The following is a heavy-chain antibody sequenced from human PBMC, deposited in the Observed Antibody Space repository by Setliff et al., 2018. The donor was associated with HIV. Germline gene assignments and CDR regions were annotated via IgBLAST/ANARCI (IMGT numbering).Heavy chain of an antibody. CDR2: INPNNGAS. J-gene: IGHJ4*02. CDR1: GYLFTGYY. Sequence: ASVKVSCKASGYLFTGYYMHWVRQAPGQGLEWMGWINPNNGASNYAQRFQGRVTMTRDTSISTAYMELSRLRSDDTAVYYCARPQAVAGIIPYFDYWGQGTLVTVSS. V-gene: IGHV1-2*02. CDR3: ARPQAVAGIIPYFDY. D-gene: IGHD6-19*01.